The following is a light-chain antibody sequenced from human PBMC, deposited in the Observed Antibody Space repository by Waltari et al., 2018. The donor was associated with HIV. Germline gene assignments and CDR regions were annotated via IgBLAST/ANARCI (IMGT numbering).Light chain of an antibody. CDR1: SSDVGRYNL. CDR3: CSYAGSTTWL. V-gene: IGLV2-23*01. Sequence: SALTQPAPVSGSPGQAITVSRPGSSSDVGRYNLVSWYQQHQGKAPKLMIYEDDKRPSGVSNRFSGSKSGNTASLTISGLQAEDEADYYCCSYAGSTTWLFGGGTKLTVL. J-gene: IGLJ3*02. CDR2: EDD.